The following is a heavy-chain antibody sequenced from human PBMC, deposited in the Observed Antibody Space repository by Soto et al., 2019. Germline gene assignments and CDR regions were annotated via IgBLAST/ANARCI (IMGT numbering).Heavy chain of an antibody. Sequence: EVQLVESGGGLVQPGGSLRLSCAASGFTFSSYWMSWVRQAPGKGLEWVANIKQDGSEKYYVDSVKGRFTISRDNAKNSLYLQMNSLRAEDTAVYYCARGIAYIWGSYQYYFDYWGQGTLVTVSS. CDR2: IKQDGSEK. D-gene: IGHD3-16*02. V-gene: IGHV3-7*04. J-gene: IGHJ4*02. CDR1: GFTFSSYW. CDR3: ARGIAYIWGSYQYYFDY.